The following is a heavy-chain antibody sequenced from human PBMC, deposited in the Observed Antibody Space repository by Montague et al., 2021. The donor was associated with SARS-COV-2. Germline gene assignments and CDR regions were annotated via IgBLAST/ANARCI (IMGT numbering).Heavy chain of an antibody. CDR1: GGSFSGYY. J-gene: IGHJ4*02. V-gene: IGHV4-34*01. D-gene: IGHD6-13*01. CDR2: VYYSGST. Sequence: SETQSLTCAVYGGSFSGYYWSWIRQPPGKGLEWIGSVYYSGSTYYNPPLKSRVTVSVDTSKNQFSLKISSVTAADTAVYFCAGQSASSPFDHWGQGTLVTVSS. CDR3: AGQSASSPFDH.